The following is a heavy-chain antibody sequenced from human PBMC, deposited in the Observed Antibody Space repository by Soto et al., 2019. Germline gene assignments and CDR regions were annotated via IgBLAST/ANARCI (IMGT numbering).Heavy chain of an antibody. Sequence: PAETLSLTCTGSGGAIRGYYWSWIRQPPGKGLEWIGYMYNTGSTVYNPSFKSRVTISVDTSKNQFSLKLNSVTAADTAVYYCARDLWGYCGTDCYPLDVRGQGTTVT. V-gene: IGHV4-59*01. J-gene: IGHJ6*02. CDR2: MYNTGST. CDR3: ARDLWGYCGTDCYPLDV. CDR1: GGAIRGYY. D-gene: IGHD2-21*02.